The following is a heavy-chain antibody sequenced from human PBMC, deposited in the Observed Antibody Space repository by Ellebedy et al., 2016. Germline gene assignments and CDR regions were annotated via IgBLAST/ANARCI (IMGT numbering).Heavy chain of an antibody. V-gene: IGHV3-23*01. CDR1: GFTFSNYA. CDR3: ARGWRVGATMRMYWFDP. J-gene: IGHJ5*02. Sequence: GGSLRLSCAASGFTFSNYAMNWVRQGPGKGLEWVAAISGSGDSTTYADSVKGRFSISRDNSRGTLYLQINSLRAEDTAVYYCARGWRVGATMRMYWFDPWGQGTLVTVSS. D-gene: IGHD1-26*01. CDR2: ISGSGDST.